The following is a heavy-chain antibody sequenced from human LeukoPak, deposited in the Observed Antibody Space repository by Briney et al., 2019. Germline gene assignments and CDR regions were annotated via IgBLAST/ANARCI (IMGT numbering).Heavy chain of an antibody. CDR3: AKDHGYYDILTGSDAWFDP. CDR1: GFTFSSYA. D-gene: IGHD3-9*01. Sequence: GGSLRLSCAASGFTFSSYAMSWVRQAPGKGLEWVSAISGSGGSTYYADSVKGRFTISRDNSKNTLYLQMNSLRAEDTAVYYCAKDHGYYDILTGSDAWFDPWGQGTLVTVSS. CDR2: ISGSGGST. J-gene: IGHJ5*02. V-gene: IGHV3-23*01.